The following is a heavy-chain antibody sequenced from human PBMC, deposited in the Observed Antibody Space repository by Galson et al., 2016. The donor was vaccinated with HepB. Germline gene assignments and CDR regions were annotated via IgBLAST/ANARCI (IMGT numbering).Heavy chain of an antibody. CDR1: GFTFSTYA. Sequence: SLRLSCAASGFTFSTYAMSWVRQAPGKGLEWVSGISGSGDTKFADSVKGRFTISRDNAKNAVYLQMHSLRAEDTAVYYCASGGGVIRPVSAYWGQGTLVTVSS. D-gene: IGHD2/OR15-2a*01. J-gene: IGHJ4*02. V-gene: IGHV3-23*01. CDR3: ASGGGVIRPVSAY. CDR2: ISGSGDT.